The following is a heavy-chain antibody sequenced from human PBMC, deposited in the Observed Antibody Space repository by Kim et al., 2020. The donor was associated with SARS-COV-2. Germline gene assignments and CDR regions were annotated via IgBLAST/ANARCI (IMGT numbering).Heavy chain of an antibody. CDR1: GFTFSSYW. J-gene: IGHJ4*02. D-gene: IGHD2-21*01. CDR2: IKQDGSEK. CDR3: VRDCGGDCFTY. V-gene: IGHV3-7*03. Sequence: GGSLRLSCAASGFTFSSYWMTWVRQAPGKGLEWVGNIKQDGSEKQHVDSVRGRFTISRDNAKNSLYLQMDSLTAEDTAMYYCVRDCGGDCFTYWGQGTLVTVSS.